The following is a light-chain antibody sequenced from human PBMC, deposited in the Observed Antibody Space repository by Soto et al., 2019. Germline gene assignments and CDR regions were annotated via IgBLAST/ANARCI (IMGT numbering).Light chain of an antibody. CDR3: SSYTSSSTRV. CDR1: SSDVGGYNY. Sequence: QSALTQPASVSGSPGQSITIPYTGTSSDVGGYNYVSRYQQHPGKAPKLMIYDVSNRPSGVSNRFSGSKSGNTASLAISGLQAEDEADYYCSSYTSSSTRVFGTGTKVTVL. V-gene: IGLV2-14*01. CDR2: DVS. J-gene: IGLJ1*01.